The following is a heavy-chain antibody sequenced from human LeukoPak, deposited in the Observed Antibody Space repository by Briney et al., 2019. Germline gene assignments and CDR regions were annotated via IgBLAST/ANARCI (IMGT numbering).Heavy chain of an antibody. V-gene: IGHV1-69*04. CDR1: GGTFSSYA. Sequence: GASVTVSFTASGGTFSSYAISWVRQAPGQGLEWMGRIITIFGIANYAQKFQGRVTITADKSTSTAYMELSSLRSEDTAVYYCASYYDSSGYPSQPDYYYGMDVWGQGTTVTVSS. CDR3: ASYYDSSGYPSQPDYYYGMDV. D-gene: IGHD3-22*01. J-gene: IGHJ6*02. CDR2: IITIFGIA.